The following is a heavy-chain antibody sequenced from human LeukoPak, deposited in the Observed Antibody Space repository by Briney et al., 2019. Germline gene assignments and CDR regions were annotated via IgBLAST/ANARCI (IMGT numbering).Heavy chain of an antibody. Sequence: GGSLRLSCAASGFTFSSYSMNWVRQAPGKGLEWVSSISSSSSHIYYADSVKGRFTISRDNAKNSLYLQMNSLRAEDTAVYYCVPLFRCSSTSCYADFDYWGQGTLVTVSS. CDR2: ISSSSSHI. CDR3: VPLFRCSSTSCYADFDY. D-gene: IGHD2-2*01. CDR1: GFTFSSYS. J-gene: IGHJ4*02. V-gene: IGHV3-21*01.